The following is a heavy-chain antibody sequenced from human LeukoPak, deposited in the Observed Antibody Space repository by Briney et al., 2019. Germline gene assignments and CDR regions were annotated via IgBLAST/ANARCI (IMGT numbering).Heavy chain of an antibody. D-gene: IGHD5-18*01. J-gene: IGHJ6*03. Sequence: ASVKVSCKASGCTFSSYAISWVRQAPGQGLEWMGGIIPIFGTANYAQKFQGRVTITADESTSTAYMELSSLRSEDTAVYYCARASGEYSYGYGYYYYYMDVWGKGTTVTVSS. CDR2: IIPIFGTA. V-gene: IGHV1-69*01. CDR3: ARASGEYSYGYGYYYYYMDV. CDR1: GCTFSSYA.